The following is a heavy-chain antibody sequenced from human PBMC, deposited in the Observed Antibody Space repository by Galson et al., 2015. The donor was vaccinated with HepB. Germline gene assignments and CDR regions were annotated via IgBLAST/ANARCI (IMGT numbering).Heavy chain of an antibody. CDR3: AYGSDV. CDR1: GDSVSSNHAV. Sequence: CAISGDSVSSNHAVWNWSRQSPSRGLEWLGRTYSRSKWYIDYATSVRSRITINPDTSRNQFSLHLSSVTPEDTAVYYCAYGSDVWGQGTTVIVSS. CDR2: TYSRSKWYI. V-gene: IGHV6-1*01. J-gene: IGHJ6*02.